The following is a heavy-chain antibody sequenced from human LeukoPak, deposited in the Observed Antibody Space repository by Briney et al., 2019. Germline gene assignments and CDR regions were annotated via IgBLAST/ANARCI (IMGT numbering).Heavy chain of an antibody. D-gene: IGHD2-21*02. Sequence: GGSLRLSCAASGFTFSSYGMHWVRQAPGKGLEWVAVISYDGSNKYYADSVKGRFTISRDNSKNTLYLQMNSLRAEDTAVYYCAKYGGDRLRHFDYWGQGTLVTVSS. V-gene: IGHV3-30*18. CDR1: GFTFSSYG. J-gene: IGHJ4*02. CDR2: ISYDGSNK. CDR3: AKYGGDRLRHFDY.